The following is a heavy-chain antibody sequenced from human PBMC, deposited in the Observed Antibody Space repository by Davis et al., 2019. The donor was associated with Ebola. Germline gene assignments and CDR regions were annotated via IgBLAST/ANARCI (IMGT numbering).Heavy chain of an antibody. V-gene: IGHV3-23*01. CDR1: GFTYSSYA. CDR3: ARVGIAAAGTHY. D-gene: IGHD6-13*01. J-gene: IGHJ4*02. CDR2: ISGSGGST. Sequence: GESLKISCAASGFTYSSYAMSWVRQAPGKGLEWVSVISGSGGSTYYADSVKGRFTISRDNSKNTLYLQMNSLRAEDTAVYYCARVGIAAAGTHYWGQGTLVTVSS.